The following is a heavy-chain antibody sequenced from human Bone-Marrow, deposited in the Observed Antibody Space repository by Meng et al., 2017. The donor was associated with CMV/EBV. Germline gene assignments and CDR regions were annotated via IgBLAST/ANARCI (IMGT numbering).Heavy chain of an antibody. J-gene: IGHJ5*02. Sequence: ASVKVSCKASGYDFNTYAMTWVRQAPGQGLEWMGWTSIYKGDSSLAKKFQGRATMTRDTSTRTASMELRSLRSDDTAVYYCARDVGSGYYGVFNWFDPWGQGTLVTVSS. D-gene: IGHD3-22*01. CDR2: TSIYKGDS. CDR1: GYDFNTYA. V-gene: IGHV1-18*04. CDR3: ARDVGSGYYGVFNWFDP.